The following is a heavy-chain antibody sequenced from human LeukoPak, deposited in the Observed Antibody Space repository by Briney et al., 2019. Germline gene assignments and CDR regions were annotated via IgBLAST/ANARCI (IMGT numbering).Heavy chain of an antibody. CDR1: GFPFSSFA. J-gene: IGHJ6*02. CDR3: AKDGADSSGWYQGPDPPPPYYYYYGMDV. D-gene: IGHD6-19*01. CDR2: ISGSGGST. Sequence: GGSLRLSCAASGFPFSSFAMSWVRQAPGKGLEWVSAISGSGGSTYYADSVKGRFTISRDNSKNTLYLQMNSLRAEDTAVYYCAKDGADSSGWYQGPDPPPPYYYYYGMDVWGQGTTVTVSS. V-gene: IGHV3-23*01.